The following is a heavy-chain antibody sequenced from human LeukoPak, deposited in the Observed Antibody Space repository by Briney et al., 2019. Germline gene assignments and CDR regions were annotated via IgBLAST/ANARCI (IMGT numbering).Heavy chain of an antibody. V-gene: IGHV3-23*01. J-gene: IGHJ6*02. CDR1: GFTFSSYW. CDR3: AKGVVSRGEYYYGMDV. CDR2: ISGSGGST. D-gene: IGHD2-15*01. Sequence: GGSLRLSCAASGFTFSSYWMSWVRQAPGKGLEWVSAISGSGGSTYYADSVKGRFTISRDNSKNTLYLQMNSLRAEDTAVYYCAKGVVSRGEYYYGMDVWGQGTTVTVSS.